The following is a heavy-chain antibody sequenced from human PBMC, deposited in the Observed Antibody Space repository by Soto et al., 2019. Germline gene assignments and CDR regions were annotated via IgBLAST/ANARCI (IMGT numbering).Heavy chain of an antibody. J-gene: IGHJ3*02. V-gene: IGHV3-23*01. CDR1: GFTFSTYS. CDR3: AKDWTSI. D-gene: IGHD3-3*01. Sequence: EVQLLESGRGLVQPGGSLRISCAASGFTFSTYSMTWVRQAPGKGLEWVSTISGSGGSTYYIDSVKGRFTISRDNYKNTLYLQMNSLRAEDTAVYYCAKDWTSIWGQGTMVTVSS. CDR2: ISGSGGST.